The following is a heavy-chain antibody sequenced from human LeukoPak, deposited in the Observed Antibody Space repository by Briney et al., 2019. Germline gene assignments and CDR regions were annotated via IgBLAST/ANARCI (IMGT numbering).Heavy chain of an antibody. V-gene: IGHV1-69*04. CDR2: IIPIFGIA. CDR1: GGTFSSYA. D-gene: IGHD3-22*01. CDR3: ARDYYDSSGYYWIDY. J-gene: IGHJ4*02. Sequence: SVKVSCKASGGTFSSYAISWVRQAPGQGLEWMGRIIPIFGIANYAQKFQGRVTITADKSTSAAYMELSSLRSEDTAVYYCARDYYDSSGYYWIDYWGQGTLVTVSS.